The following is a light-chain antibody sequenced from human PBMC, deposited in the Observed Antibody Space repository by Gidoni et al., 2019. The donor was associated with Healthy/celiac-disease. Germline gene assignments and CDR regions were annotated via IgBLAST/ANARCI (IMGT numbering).Light chain of an antibody. CDR3: QQSYSTPWT. CDR1: QSISSY. V-gene: IGKV1-39*01. J-gene: IGKJ1*01. CDR2: GAS. Sequence: DIQMTQAPSSLSASVGDRGTITRRASQSISSYLNWYQQKPGQAPNLLIYGASSLHSGVPSRFSGSGSGTDFTLTISSLQPEDFATYYCQQSYSTPWTFGQGTKVEIK.